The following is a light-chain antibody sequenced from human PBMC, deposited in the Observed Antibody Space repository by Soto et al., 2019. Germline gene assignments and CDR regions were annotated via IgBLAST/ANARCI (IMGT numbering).Light chain of an antibody. CDR2: GAS. CDR1: QSVSSTY. Sequence: EIVLTQSPGTLSLSPGERATLSCRASQSVSSTYFAWYQQRFGQAPRLLIYGASSRATGIPDRFSGSGSGTDFILTISRLEPEDFAVYYCQQYGSSSWTFGQGTKVEIK. CDR3: QQYGSSSWT. J-gene: IGKJ1*01. V-gene: IGKV3-20*01.